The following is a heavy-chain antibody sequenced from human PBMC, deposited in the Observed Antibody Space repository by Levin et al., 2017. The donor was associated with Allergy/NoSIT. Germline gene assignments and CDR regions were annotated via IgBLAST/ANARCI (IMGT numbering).Heavy chain of an antibody. CDR2: ISGSGGST. J-gene: IGHJ6*02. CDR3: ASSAPGHYSSSWYRRYYDYGMDV. Sequence: GGSLRLSCAASGFTFSSYAMSWVRQAPGKGLEWVSAISGSGGSTYYADSVKGRFTLSRDNSKNTLYLQMNSLRAEDTAVYYCASSAPGHYSSSWYRRYYDYGMDVWGQGTTVTVSS. CDR1: GFTFSSYA. V-gene: IGHV3-23*01. D-gene: IGHD6-13*01.